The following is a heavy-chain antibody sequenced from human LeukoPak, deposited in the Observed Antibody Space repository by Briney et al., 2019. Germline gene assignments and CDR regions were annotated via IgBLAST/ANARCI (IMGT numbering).Heavy chain of an antibody. CDR1: GFTFSRYA. CDR2: IIGSGSRT. V-gene: IGHV3-23*01. CDR3: AKGGPLHYYSYYYMDV. J-gene: IGHJ6*03. Sequence: GGSLTLSCAASGFTFSRYAMSWVRQAPGKGLEWVSAIIGSGSRTYYADSVKGRFTIPRHNYKHTPYLQMNSLRAEDTAVYYCAKGGPLHYYSYYYMDVWGKGATVTVSS. D-gene: IGHD5-24*01.